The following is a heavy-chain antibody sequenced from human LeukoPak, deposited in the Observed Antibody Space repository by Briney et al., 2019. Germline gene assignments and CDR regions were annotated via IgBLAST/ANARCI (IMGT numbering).Heavy chain of an antibody. V-gene: IGHV1-18*01. J-gene: IGHJ6*02. CDR2: ISAYNGNT. CDR3: ARGPKYDSSAYYYYGMDV. D-gene: IGHD3-22*01. CDR1: GYTFTSYG. Sequence: ASVKVSCKASGYTFTSYGISWVRQTPGQGLEWMGWISAYNGNTNYAQKLQGRVTMTTDTSTSTAYMELRSLRSGDTAVYYCARGPKYDSSAYYYYGMDVWGQGTTVTVSS.